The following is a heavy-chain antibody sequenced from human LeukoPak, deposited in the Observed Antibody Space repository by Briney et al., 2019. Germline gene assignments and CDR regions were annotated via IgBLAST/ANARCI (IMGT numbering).Heavy chain of an antibody. V-gene: IGHV3-23*01. CDR3: AKPRASYYYDSSGYVDY. J-gene: IGHJ4*02. CDR1: EFTFSSYA. D-gene: IGHD3-22*01. Sequence: PWGSLRLSCAASEFTFSSYAMSWVRQAPGKGLEWVSAISGSGGSTYYADSVKGRFTISRDNSKNTLYLQMNSLRAEDTAVYYCAKPRASYYYDSSGYVDYWGQGTLVSVYS. CDR2: ISGSGGST.